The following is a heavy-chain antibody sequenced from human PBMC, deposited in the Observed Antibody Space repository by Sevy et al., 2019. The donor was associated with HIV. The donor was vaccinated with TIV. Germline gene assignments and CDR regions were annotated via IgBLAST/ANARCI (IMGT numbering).Heavy chain of an antibody. CDR2: IYSGGST. CDR1: GFTVSSNY. J-gene: IGHJ3*02. CDR3: ARDHASGTWGAFDI. V-gene: IGHV3-53*01. Sequence: GGSLRLSCAASGFTVSSNYMSWVRQAPGKGLEWVSVIYSGGSTYYADSEKGRFTISRDNSKNTLYLQMNSLRAEDTAVYYCARDHASGTWGAFDIWGQGTMVTVSS. D-gene: IGHD1-26*01.